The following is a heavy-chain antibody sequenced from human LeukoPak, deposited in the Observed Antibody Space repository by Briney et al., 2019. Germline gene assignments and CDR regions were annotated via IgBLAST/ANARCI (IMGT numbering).Heavy chain of an antibody. V-gene: IGHV4-59*08. Sequence: SETLSLTCTVSGGSFNYKYWAWIRQPPGKGLEWIGYIYYSGSTKYNPSLKSRVAMSVDTSKNQFSLKLSSVTAADTAVYYCARAAATLFNWFDPWGQGTLVTVSS. CDR1: GGSFNYKY. J-gene: IGHJ5*02. D-gene: IGHD6-25*01. CDR2: IYYSGST. CDR3: ARAAATLFNWFDP.